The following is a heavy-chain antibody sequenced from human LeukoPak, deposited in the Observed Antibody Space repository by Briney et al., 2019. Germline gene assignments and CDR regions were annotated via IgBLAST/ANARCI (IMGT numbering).Heavy chain of an antibody. CDR3: AKGPEGWVGATSNWFDP. J-gene: IGHJ5*02. D-gene: IGHD1-26*01. CDR1: GFTFDDYA. V-gene: IGHV3-23*01. Sequence: GGSLRLSCAASGFTFDDYAMHWVRQAPGKGLEWVSGISGSGGSTYYADSVKGRFTISRDNSKNTLYLQMNSLRAEDTAVYYCAKGPEGWVGATSNWFDPWGQGTLVTVSS. CDR2: ISGSGGST.